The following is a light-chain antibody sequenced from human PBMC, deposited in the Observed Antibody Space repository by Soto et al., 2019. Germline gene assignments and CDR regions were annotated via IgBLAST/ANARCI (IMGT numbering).Light chain of an antibody. V-gene: IGKV3-15*01. CDR1: QSVSSY. J-gene: IGKJ1*01. CDR2: GAS. Sequence: EIGMTQSPATLSVSPGERATLSCRASQSVSSYLAWYQQKPGQAPRLLIYGASTRATGIPARFSGSGSGTEFTLTISSLQSGDFAVYYCQQYNNWPPWTFGQGTKVDIK. CDR3: QQYNNWPPWT.